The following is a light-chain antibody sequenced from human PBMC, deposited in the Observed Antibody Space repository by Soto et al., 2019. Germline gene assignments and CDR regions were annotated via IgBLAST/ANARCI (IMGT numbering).Light chain of an antibody. V-gene: IGKV3-15*01. CDR3: QQRSNWIT. Sequence: EIVMTQSPATLSVSPGETATLSCRASQSVAGNLAWYPQKPGQPPRLLIYGVSTRATGVPARFSGSGSGTDFTLTISSLEPEDFAVYHCQQRSNWITFGQGTKVVIK. CDR1: QSVAGN. J-gene: IGKJ1*01. CDR2: GVS.